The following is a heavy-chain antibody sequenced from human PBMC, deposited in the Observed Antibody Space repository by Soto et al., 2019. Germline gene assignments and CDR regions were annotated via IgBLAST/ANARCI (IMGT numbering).Heavy chain of an antibody. J-gene: IGHJ5*02. CDR3: ARDRQRYCSSTSCYTGWFDP. D-gene: IGHD2-2*02. V-gene: IGHV1-18*01. CDR2: ISAYNGNT. Sequence: ASVKVSCKASGYTFTSDGISWVRQAPGQGLEWMGWISAYNGNTNYAQKLQGRVTMTTDTSTSTAYMELRSLRSDDTAVYYCARDRQRYCSSTSCYTGWFDPWGQGTLVTVSS. CDR1: GYTFTSDG.